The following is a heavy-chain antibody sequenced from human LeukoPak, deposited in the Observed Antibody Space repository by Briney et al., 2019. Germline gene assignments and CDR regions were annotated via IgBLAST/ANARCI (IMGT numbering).Heavy chain of an antibody. CDR3: AGAPGAFDI. CDR2: INPNSGGT. V-gene: IGHV1-2*02. Sequence: ASVKFSCKASGGTFSSYAISWVRQAPGQGLEWMGWINPNSGGTYYAQKFQGRVTMTRDTSISTAYMELSRLRSDDTAVYYCAGAPGAFDIWGQGTMVTVSS. CDR1: GGTFSSYA. J-gene: IGHJ3*02.